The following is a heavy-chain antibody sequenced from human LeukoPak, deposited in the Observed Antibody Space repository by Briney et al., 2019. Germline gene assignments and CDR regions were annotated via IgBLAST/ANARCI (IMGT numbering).Heavy chain of an antibody. Sequence: GESLKISCKSSGYSFSSYWIAWVRQMPGKGLEWMGIIHPGDSDTRYSPSFQGQVTISADKSISAAYLQWSSLKASDSAMYCCARHYSRGSYYYYGMDVWGQGTTVTVSS. D-gene: IGHD3-22*01. CDR1: GYSFSSYW. CDR2: IHPGDSDT. V-gene: IGHV5-51*01. CDR3: ARHYSRGSYYYYGMDV. J-gene: IGHJ6*02.